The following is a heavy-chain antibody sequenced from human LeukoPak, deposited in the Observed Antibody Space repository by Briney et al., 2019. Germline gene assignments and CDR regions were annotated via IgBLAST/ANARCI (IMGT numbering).Heavy chain of an antibody. V-gene: IGHV3-23*01. CDR2: ISARGGNT. CDR1: GFTFTNYA. D-gene: IGHD3-10*01. J-gene: IGHJ4*02. CDR3: AKAYHYGAGSSFDY. Sequence: GGSLRLSCAASGFTFTNYAMSWVRQAPGKGLEWVSAISARGGNTYYADSVKGRFSISRDNSQNTQYLQMNSLRAEDTAIYYCAKAYHYGAGSSFDYWGQGILVTVSS.